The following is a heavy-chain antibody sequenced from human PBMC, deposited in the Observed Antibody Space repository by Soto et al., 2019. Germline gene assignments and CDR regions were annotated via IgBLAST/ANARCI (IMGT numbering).Heavy chain of an antibody. CDR3: ARTPRRLDS. D-gene: IGHD6-6*01. CDR1: GFSFGSYG. Sequence: VQLVETGGGVVQPGRSLRLSCGASGFSFGSYGMHWVRQAPGKGLEWVAYISADGSEKNYVDSVKGRFTISRDNAKNSLYLQMNSLRVEDTAIYYCARTPRRLDSWGQGTLVTVSS. CDR2: ISADGSEK. V-gene: IGHV3-7*01. J-gene: IGHJ4*02.